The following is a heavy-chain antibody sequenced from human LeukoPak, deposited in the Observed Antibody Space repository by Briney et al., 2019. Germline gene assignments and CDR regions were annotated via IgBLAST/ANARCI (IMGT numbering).Heavy chain of an antibody. V-gene: IGHV4-61*02. D-gene: IGHD6-13*01. CDR1: GGSISGGSYY. J-gene: IGHJ3*02. CDR2: IYTSGNT. CDR3: ARGIAAAGAYAFDI. Sequence: SQTLSLTCTVSGGSISGGSYYWSWIRQPAGKGLEWIGRIYTSGNTNYNPSLKSRVTISVDTSKNQFSLKLSSVTAADTAVYYCARGIAAAGAYAFDIWGQGTMVTVSS.